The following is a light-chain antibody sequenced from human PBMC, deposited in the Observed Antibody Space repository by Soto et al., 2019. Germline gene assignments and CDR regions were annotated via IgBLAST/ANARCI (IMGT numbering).Light chain of an antibody. V-gene: IGKV3-15*01. CDR3: QQYNNWWT. CDR1: QSISSSY. CDR2: GAS. J-gene: IGKJ1*01. Sequence: EIVLTQSPVALCLSPVERATRSCMASQSISSSYLAWYQQNPGQAPRLLIYGASTRATGIPAGFSGSGSGTEFTLTINCLQSEEFAVYHCQQYNNWWTFGQGTKVDI.